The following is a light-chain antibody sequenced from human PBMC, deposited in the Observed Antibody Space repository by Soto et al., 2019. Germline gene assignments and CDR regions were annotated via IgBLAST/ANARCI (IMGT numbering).Light chain of an antibody. J-gene: IGKJ4*01. CDR3: QQYNSLIT. CDR2: KAS. Sequence: DIPMTQSPSTLSASVGDRVTITCRASQSISTWLAWYQQKPGKAPKLLIYKASSLESGVPSRFSGSGSGTEFTLTISSLQPDDVATYYCQQYNSLITFGGGTKVEIK. CDR1: QSISTW. V-gene: IGKV1-5*03.